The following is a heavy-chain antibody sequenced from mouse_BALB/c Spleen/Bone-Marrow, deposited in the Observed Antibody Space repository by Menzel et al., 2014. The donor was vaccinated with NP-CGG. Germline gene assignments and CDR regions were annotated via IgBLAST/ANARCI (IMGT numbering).Heavy chain of an antibody. V-gene: IGHV1-14*01. CDR2: INPYNDGT. J-gene: IGHJ3*01. D-gene: IGHD2-14*01. CDR1: GYTFTSYV. Sequence: EVHLVESGPELVKPGASVKVSCKASGYTFTSYVMHWVKQKPGQGLEWIGYINPYNDGTKYNEKFKGKATLTSDKSSSTAYMELSSLTSEDSAVYYCASPYYRYDGFAYWGQGTLVTVSA. CDR3: ASPYYRYDGFAY.